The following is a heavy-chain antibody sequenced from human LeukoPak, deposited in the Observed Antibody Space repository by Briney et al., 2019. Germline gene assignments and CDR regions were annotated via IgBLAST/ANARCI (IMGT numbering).Heavy chain of an antibody. V-gene: IGHV3-23*01. CDR3: AKFDSSSGYFDY. CDR1: GFTFSSYA. Sequence: GGSLRLSCAASGFTFSSYAMSWVRQAPGKGLEWVSAISGSGGSTYYAGSVKGRFTISRDNSKNTLYLQMNSLRAEDTAVYYCAKFDSSSGYFDYWGQGTLVTVSS. J-gene: IGHJ4*02. CDR2: ISGSGGST. D-gene: IGHD6-6*01.